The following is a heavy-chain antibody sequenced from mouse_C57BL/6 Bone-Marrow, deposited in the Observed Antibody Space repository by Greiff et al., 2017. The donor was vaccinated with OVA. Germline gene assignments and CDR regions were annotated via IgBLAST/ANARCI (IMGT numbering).Heavy chain of an antibody. J-gene: IGHJ4*01. CDR1: GFSLTSYG. CDR3: AKNHYYGSSYYAMDY. Sequence: VQLMESGPGLVQPSQSLSITCTVSGFSLTSYGVHWVRQSPGKGLEWLGVIWRGGSTDYNAAFMSRLSITKDNSKSQVFFKMNSLQADDTAIYYCAKNHYYGSSYYAMDYWGQGTSVTVSS. D-gene: IGHD1-1*01. V-gene: IGHV2-5*01. CDR2: IWRGGST.